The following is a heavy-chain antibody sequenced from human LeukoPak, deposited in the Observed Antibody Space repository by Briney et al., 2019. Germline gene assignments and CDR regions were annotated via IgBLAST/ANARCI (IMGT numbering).Heavy chain of an antibody. D-gene: IGHD2-2*01. J-gene: IGHJ5*02. CDR2: TNPNSGGT. Sequence: ASVKVSCKASGYTFTGYYMHWVRQAPGQGLEWMGWTNPNSGGTNYAQKFQGRVTMTRDTSISTAYMELSRLRSDDTAVYYCARDRYCSSTSCYFWFDPWGQGTLVTVSS. V-gene: IGHV1-2*02. CDR3: ARDRYCSSTSCYFWFDP. CDR1: GYTFTGYY.